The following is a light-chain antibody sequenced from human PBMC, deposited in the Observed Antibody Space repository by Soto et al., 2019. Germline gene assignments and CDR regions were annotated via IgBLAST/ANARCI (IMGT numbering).Light chain of an antibody. CDR3: QQYNSYPLT. CDR1: QCVTTC. V-gene: IGKV1-5*02. Sequence: VYKVTVICRASQCVTTCLGWYQQKPGKAPKLLIYDASSLESGVPSRFSGSGSGTEFTLTISSLQPDDFATYYCQQYNSYPLTFGRGTKVDIK. CDR2: DAS. J-gene: IGKJ4*01.